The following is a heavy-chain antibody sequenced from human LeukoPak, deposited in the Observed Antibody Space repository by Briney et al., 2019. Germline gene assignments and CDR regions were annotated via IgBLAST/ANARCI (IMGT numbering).Heavy chain of an antibody. Sequence: PGGSLRLSCAASGFTFSSYGMHWVRQAPGKGLEWVAVIWYDGSNKYYADSVKGRFAISRDNSKNTLYLQVNSLRAEDTAVYYCARVLLPLYGMDVWGQGTTVTVSS. V-gene: IGHV3-33*01. D-gene: IGHD3-22*01. CDR3: ARVLLPLYGMDV. J-gene: IGHJ6*02. CDR1: GFTFSSYG. CDR2: IWYDGSNK.